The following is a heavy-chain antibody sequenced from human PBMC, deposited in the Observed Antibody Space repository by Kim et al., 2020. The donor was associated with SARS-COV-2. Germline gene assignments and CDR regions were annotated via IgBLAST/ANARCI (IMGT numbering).Heavy chain of an antibody. Sequence: SETLSLTCTVSGGSISSSSYYWGWIRQPPGKGLEWIGGIYSIGSTYYNPSLRSRVTISVDTSKNHFSLKLSSLPAAATARYYCARHRQRRRTIPWFNPWG. V-gene: IGHV4-39*01. D-gene: IGHD2-2*01. CDR1: GGSISSSSYY. J-gene: IGHJ5*02. CDR2: IYSIGST. CDR3: ARHRQRRRTIPWFNP.